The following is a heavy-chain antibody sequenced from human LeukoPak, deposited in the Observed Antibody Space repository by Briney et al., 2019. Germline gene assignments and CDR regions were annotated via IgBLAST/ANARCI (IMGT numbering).Heavy chain of an antibody. Sequence: GGSLRLSCAASGFTFSSYSMNWVRQAPGKGLEWVSSISSSSSYIYYADSVKGRFTISRDNAKNSLYLQMNSLRAEDTAVYYCAGDIVATIGGLYYYYYGMDVWGQGTTVTVSS. V-gene: IGHV3-21*01. D-gene: IGHD5-12*01. CDR1: GFTFSSYS. CDR2: ISSSSSYI. CDR3: AGDIVATIGGLYYYYYGMDV. J-gene: IGHJ6*02.